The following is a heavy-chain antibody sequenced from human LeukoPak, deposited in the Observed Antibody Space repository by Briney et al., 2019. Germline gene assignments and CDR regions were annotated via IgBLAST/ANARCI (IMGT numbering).Heavy chain of an antibody. V-gene: IGHV4-61*10. CDR3: ARGQQEQWLVPYFDY. D-gene: IGHD6-19*01. J-gene: IGHJ4*02. CDR1: GGSISSSSYY. CDR2: VYSSGRT. Sequence: PSETLSLTCTVSGGSISSSSYYWSWIRQPAGKGLEWIGRVYSSGRTNYNPSLKSRVTISVDTSKNQFSLKLSSVTAADTAVYYCARGQQEQWLVPYFDYWGQGTLVTVSS.